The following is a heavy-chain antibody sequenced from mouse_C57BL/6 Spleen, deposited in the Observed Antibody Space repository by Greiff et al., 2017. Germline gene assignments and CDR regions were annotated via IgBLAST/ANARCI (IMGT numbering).Heavy chain of an antibody. Sequence: QVQLQQPGAELVRPGSSVKLSCKASGYTFTSYWMHWVKQRPIQGLEWIGNIDPSDSETHYNQKFKDKATLTVDKSSSTAYMQRSSLTSEDSAVYYCARDYYGSRFFDYWGQGTTLTVSS. D-gene: IGHD1-1*01. CDR3: ARDYYGSRFFDY. CDR2: IDPSDSET. J-gene: IGHJ2*01. V-gene: IGHV1-52*01. CDR1: GYTFTSYW.